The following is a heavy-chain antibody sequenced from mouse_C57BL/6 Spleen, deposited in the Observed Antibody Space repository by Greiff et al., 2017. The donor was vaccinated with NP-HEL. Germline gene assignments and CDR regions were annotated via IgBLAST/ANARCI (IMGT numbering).Heavy chain of an antibody. CDR1: GYSFTGYY. CDR3: ASSITTVVQYYCDY. D-gene: IGHD1-1*01. J-gene: IGHJ2*01. Sequence: VQLQQSGPELVKPGASVKISCKASGYSFTGYYMNWVKQSPEKSLEWIGEINPSTGGTTYNQKFKAKATLTVDKSSSTAYMQLKSLTSEDSSVYYCASSITTVVQYYCDYWGQGTTLTVSS. V-gene: IGHV1-42*01. CDR2: INPSTGGT.